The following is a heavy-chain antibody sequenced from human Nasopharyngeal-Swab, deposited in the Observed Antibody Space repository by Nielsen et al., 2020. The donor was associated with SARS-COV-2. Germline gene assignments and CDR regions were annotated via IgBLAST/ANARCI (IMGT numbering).Heavy chain of an antibody. CDR2: ISGNSVSI. J-gene: IGHJ4*02. Sequence: ISCAASGFTFDDYAMYWVRQAPGKGLEWVSGISGNSVSIGYSDSVKGRFIISRDNAKNSLYLQMNSLRVEDTALYYCAKDKGAGSFDYWGQGTLVTVSS. V-gene: IGHV3-9*01. CDR1: GFTFDDYA. D-gene: IGHD6-13*01. CDR3: AKDKGAGSFDY.